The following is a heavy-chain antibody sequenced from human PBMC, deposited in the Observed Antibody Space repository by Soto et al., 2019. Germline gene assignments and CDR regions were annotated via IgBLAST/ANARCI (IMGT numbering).Heavy chain of an antibody. CDR1: GFTFSPYW. D-gene: IGHD2-8*01. V-gene: IGHV3-7*03. CDR2: INNDGSEK. CDR3: ARGSNQDY. Sequence: EVQLVESGGDLVQPGGSLRLSCVASGFTFSPYWMSWVRQAPGRGLQWVATINNDGSEKYYADSVKGRFTISRDNARDSHYLQLTSLRAEDTAIYYCARGSNQDYWGQGTLVAVSS. J-gene: IGHJ4*02.